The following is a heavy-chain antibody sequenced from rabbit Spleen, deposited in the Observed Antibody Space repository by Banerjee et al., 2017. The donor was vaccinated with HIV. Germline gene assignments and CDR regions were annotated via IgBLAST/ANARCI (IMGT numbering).Heavy chain of an antibody. CDR2: IDTGSSGFT. Sequence: EESGGDLVKPGASLTLTCIASGVSFSGDSYMCWVRQAPGKGLEWIACIDTGSSGFTYFASWAKGRFTISKTSSTTVTLQMTSLTAADTATYFCARDLVAVIGWNFNLWGQGTLVTVS. J-gene: IGHJ4*01. D-gene: IGHD1-1*01. CDR1: GVSFSGDSY. V-gene: IGHV1S40*01. CDR3: ARDLVAVIGWNFNL.